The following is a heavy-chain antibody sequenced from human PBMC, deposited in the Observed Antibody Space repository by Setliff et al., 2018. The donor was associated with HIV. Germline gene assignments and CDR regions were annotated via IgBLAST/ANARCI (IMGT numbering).Heavy chain of an antibody. CDR1: GYTFNSYG. CDR2: NIAFNGKT. D-gene: IGHD3-22*01. Sequence: AASVKVSCKTSGYTFNSYGISWVRQAPGQGLEWVGLNIAFNGKTNSAPKFQGRVIMTTDTSTSTAHMELRSLRSDDTAIYYCARVIVDFDSSGFYYFDSWGQGTLVTVS. V-gene: IGHV1-18*01. CDR3: ARVIVDFDSSGFYYFDS. J-gene: IGHJ4*02.